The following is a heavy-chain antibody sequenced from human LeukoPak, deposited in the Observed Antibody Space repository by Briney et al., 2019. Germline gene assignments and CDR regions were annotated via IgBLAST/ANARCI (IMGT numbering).Heavy chain of an antibody. J-gene: IGHJ6*02. V-gene: IGHV3-30*18. CDR1: GFTFSSYG. D-gene: IGHD3-10*01. Sequence: PGGSLRLSCAASGFTFSSYGMHWVRQAPGKGLEWVAVISYDGSNKYYADSVKGRFTISRDNSKNTLYLQMNSLRAEDTAVYYCAKELRWFGANYYGMDVWGQGTTVTVSS. CDR2: ISYDGSNK. CDR3: AKELRWFGANYYGMDV.